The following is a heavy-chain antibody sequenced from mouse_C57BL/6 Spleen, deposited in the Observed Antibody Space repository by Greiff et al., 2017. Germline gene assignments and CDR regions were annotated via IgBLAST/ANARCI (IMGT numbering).Heavy chain of an antibody. J-gene: IGHJ3*01. CDR3: ARNLFAY. V-gene: IGHV2-2*01. CDR2: IWSGGST. Sequence: VQLVESGGGLVKPGGSLKLSCAASGFTFSDYGMHWVRQSPGKGLEWLGVIWSGGSTDYNAAFISRLSISKDNSKSQVFFKMNSLQADDTAIYYCARNLFAYWGQGTLVTVSA. CDR1: GFTFSDYG.